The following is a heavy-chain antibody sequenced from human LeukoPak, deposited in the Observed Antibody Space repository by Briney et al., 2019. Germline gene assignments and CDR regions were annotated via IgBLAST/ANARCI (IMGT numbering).Heavy chain of an antibody. CDR3: ARDQGGQWLVRGPLDY. D-gene: IGHD6-19*01. CDR1: GYTFTGYY. V-gene: IGHV1-2*02. CDR2: INPNSGGT. J-gene: IGHJ4*02. Sequence: ASVKVSCKASGYTFTGYYMHWVRQAPGQGLEWTGWINPNSGGTNYAQKFQGRVTMTRDTSISTAYMELSRLRSDDTAVYYCARDQGGQWLVRGPLDYWGQGTLVTVSS.